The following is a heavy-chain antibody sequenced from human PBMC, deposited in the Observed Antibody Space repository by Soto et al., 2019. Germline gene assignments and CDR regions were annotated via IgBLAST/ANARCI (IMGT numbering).Heavy chain of an antibody. V-gene: IGHV3-53*01. Sequence: EVRLEESGGGLIQPGGSRRPSGQANGLGARKNYRTWVPQAPGRGLEWVSVIYNDGTKYYADSVKGRFTLSRDTSKNTLSLQMDSLRAEDTTVYYCVRPLPSGRNYGMDVWGQGTTVTVSS. CDR3: VRPLPSGRNYGMDV. D-gene: IGHD3-10*01. CDR2: IYNDGTK. J-gene: IGHJ6*02. CDR1: GLGARKNY.